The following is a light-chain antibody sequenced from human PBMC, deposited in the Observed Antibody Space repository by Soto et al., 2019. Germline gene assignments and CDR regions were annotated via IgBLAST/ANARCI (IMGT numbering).Light chain of an antibody. V-gene: IGKV1-9*01. CDR2: VAS. J-gene: IGKJ3*01. CDR1: QDISNY. Sequence: DIQLTQSPSFLSASVGDRVTITCRASQDISNYLAWYQQKPGKAPKLLIYVASTLQSGVPSRFSGSGSGTEFTLTIDSLQPDDVATYYCQQLNSYLTFGPGTTVDF. CDR3: QQLNSYLT.